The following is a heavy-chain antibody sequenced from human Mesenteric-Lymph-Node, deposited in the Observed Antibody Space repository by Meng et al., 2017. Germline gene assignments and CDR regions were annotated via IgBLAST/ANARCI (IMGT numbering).Heavy chain of an antibody. Sequence: QVELQESGPGLVKPSGTLSLTCDVSGGSFSGYYWSWIRQPPGKGLEWIGEINHSGSTNYNPSLKSRVTISVDTSKNQFSLKLRFVTAADTAVYYCAREGRSHQVGVSVYWGQGNLVTVSS. CDR1: GGSFSGYY. J-gene: IGHJ4*02. V-gene: IGHV4-34*09. CDR2: INHSGST. CDR3: AREGRSHQVGVSVY. D-gene: IGHD2-21*01.